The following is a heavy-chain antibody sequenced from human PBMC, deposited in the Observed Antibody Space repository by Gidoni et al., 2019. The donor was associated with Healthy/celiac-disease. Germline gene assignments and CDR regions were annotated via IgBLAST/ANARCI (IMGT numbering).Heavy chain of an antibody. J-gene: IGHJ5*02. CDR3: ARSAYCGGDCYSGWFDP. D-gene: IGHD2-21*02. Sequence: QVQLVQSGAEVKKPGSSGKDSCKASGGTFSSYAISWVRQAPGQGLEWMGGIIPIFGTANYAQKFQGRVTITADESTSTAYMELSSLRSEDTAVYYCARSAYCGGDCYSGWFDPWGQGTLVTVSS. CDR2: IIPIFGTA. V-gene: IGHV1-69*01. CDR1: GGTFSSYA.